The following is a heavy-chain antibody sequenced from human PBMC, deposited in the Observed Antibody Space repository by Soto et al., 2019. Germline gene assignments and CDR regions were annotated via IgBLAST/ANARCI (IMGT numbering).Heavy chain of an antibody. Sequence: GGSLRLSCAASGFTFSSYSMTWVRQAPGEGMEWVSTISGNGANTHYADSVKGRFSISRDNSKNTLYKQMNSLRAEDTAVYYCAKDYGSSRCFVDYWGQGALVTVPS. CDR3: AKDYGSSRCFVDY. CDR1: GFTFSSYS. CDR2: ISGNGANT. V-gene: IGHV3-23*01. D-gene: IGHD6-19*01. J-gene: IGHJ4*02.